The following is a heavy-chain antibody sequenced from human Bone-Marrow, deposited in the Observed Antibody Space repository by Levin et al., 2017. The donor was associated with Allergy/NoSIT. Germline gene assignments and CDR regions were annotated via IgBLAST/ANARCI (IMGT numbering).Heavy chain of an antibody. CDR3: ARLPRLRYFDWLLHYFDY. V-gene: IGHV3-7*04. J-gene: IGHJ4*02. CDR2: IKQDGSEK. Sequence: GGSLRLSCAASGFTFSSYWMSWVRQAPGKGLEWVANIKQDGSEKYYVDSVKGRFTISRDNAKNSLYLQMNSLRAEDTAVYYCARLPRLRYFDWLLHYFDYWGQGTLVTVSS. CDR1: GFTFSSYW. D-gene: IGHD3-9*01.